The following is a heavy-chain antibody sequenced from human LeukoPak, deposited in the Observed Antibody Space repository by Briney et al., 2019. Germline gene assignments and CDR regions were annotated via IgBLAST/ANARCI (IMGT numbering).Heavy chain of an antibody. CDR2: ISAYNGNT. D-gene: IGHD6-13*01. CDR1: GYTFTSYD. J-gene: IGHJ6*02. Sequence: ASVKVSCKASGYTFTSYDINWVRQATGQGLEWMGWISAYNGNTNYAQKLQGRVTMTTDTSTSTAYMELRSLRSDDTAVYYCARDLSAAGYFYYYGMDVWGQGTTVTVSS. V-gene: IGHV1-18*01. CDR3: ARDLSAAGYFYYYGMDV.